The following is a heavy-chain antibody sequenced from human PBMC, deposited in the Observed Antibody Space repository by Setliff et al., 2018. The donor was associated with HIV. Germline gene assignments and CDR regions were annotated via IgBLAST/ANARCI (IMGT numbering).Heavy chain of an antibody. Sequence: SETLSLTCSVSGASVNYNTWSWIRQAPGKGLQWIGFIYNSVTTNYNPSLKSRATISLDTSKNQFSLKLTSVTAADTAVYYCARGGTSSNWFGPWGQGTLGTSPQ. CDR1: GASVNYNT. CDR3: ARGGTSSNWFGP. J-gene: IGHJ5*02. CDR2: IYNSVTT. D-gene: IGHD2-2*01. V-gene: IGHV4-59*02.